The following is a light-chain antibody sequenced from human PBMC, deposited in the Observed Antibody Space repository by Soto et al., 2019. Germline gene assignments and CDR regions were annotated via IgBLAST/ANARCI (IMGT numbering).Light chain of an antibody. J-gene: IGLJ1*01. CDR1: SSDVGAYDY. CDR2: DVS. Sequence: QSALTQPASVSGSPGQSITISCTGTSSDVGAYDYVSWYQQHQGKAPKLMIYDVSNRPSGVSSRFSGSKSANTASLTISGLHSEYEADYYCSSYTTSGTSVFGTGTKLTVL. V-gene: IGLV2-14*01. CDR3: SSYTTSGTSV.